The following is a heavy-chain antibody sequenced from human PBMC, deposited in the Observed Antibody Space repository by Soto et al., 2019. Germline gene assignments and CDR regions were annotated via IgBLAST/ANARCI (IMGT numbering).Heavy chain of an antibody. J-gene: IGHJ4*02. Sequence: PSETLSLTCTVSGGSISSSKNYWGWIRQPPGKGLEWIGTISYSGSTYYNPSLSGRVIISVDTSKDQFSLKLSSLTAADTAVYYCARVRIPGGDYYFDYWGQGTLVTVSS. V-gene: IGHV4-39*01. CDR3: ARVRIPGGDYYFDY. CDR1: GGSISSSKNY. CDR2: ISYSGST. D-gene: IGHD4-17*01.